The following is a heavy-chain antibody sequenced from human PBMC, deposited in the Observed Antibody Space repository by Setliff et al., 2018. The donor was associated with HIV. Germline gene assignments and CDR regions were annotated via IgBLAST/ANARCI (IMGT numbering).Heavy chain of an antibody. V-gene: IGHV1-69*11. CDR2: IIPILGTA. CDR1: GYNLHNYG. CDR3: ARGYCGGDCYSSD. Sequence: GASVKVSCKASGYNLHNYGITWVRQAPGQGLEWMGWIIPILGTANYAQKFQGRVTITADESTNTVYLELSSLRSEDTALYYCARGYCGGDCYSSDWGQGTLVTVSS. D-gene: IGHD2-21*02. J-gene: IGHJ4*02.